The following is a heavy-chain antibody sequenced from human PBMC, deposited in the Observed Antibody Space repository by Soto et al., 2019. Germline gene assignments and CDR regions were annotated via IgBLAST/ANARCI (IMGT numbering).Heavy chain of an antibody. CDR2: IIPILGIA. D-gene: IGHD2-15*01. CDR1: GGTFSSYT. V-gene: IGHV1-69*08. J-gene: IGHJ3*02. Sequence: QVQLVQSGAGVKKPGSSVKVSCKASGGTFSSYTISWVRQAPGQGLEWMGRIIPILGIANYAQKFQGRVTITADKSTSTAYMELSSLRSEDTAVYYCARDDGVRRFYCSGGSCYSVRRGDAFDIWGQGTMVTVSS. CDR3: ARDDGVRRFYCSGGSCYSVRRGDAFDI.